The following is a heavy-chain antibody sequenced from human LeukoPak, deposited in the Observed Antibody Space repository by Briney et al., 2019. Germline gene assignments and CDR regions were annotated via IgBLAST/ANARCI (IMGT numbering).Heavy chain of an antibody. V-gene: IGHV4-31*03. CDR1: GGSISSGGYY. Sequence: PSESLSLTRTVSGGSISSGGYYWAWIRQPPGKGLEWIGYMSQTGSTYYNPSLQSRVTISGDTFKSQFSLKLTSVTAADTAVYYCARDWSGPYYFDHWGQGILVTVSS. J-gene: IGHJ4*01. D-gene: IGHD3-3*01. CDR3: ARDWSGPYYFDH. CDR2: MSQTGST.